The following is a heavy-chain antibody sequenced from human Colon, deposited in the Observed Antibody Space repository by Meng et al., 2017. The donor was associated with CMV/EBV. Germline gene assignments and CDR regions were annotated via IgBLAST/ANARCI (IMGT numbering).Heavy chain of an antibody. D-gene: IGHD2-2*01. CDR2: SYYSGST. CDR3: ARGGLYCSSTSCYFDWDYYYYYGMDV. CDR1: GFTFSSYA. J-gene: IGHJ6*02. V-gene: IGHV4-39*01. Sequence: SETLSLTCAASGFTFSSYAMSWIRQPPGKGLEWIGSSYYSGSTYYNPSLKSRVTISVDTSKNQFSLKLSSVTAADTAVYYCARGGLYCSSTSCYFDWDYYYYYGMDVWGQGTTVTVSS.